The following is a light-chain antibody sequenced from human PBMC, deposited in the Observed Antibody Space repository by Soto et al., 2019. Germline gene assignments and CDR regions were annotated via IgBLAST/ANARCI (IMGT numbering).Light chain of an antibody. J-gene: IGLJ3*02. CDR1: SSNIGAGYD. V-gene: IGLV1-40*01. CDR3: QSYDSSLSAWV. CDR2: GNS. Sequence: QSVLTQPPSVSGAPGQRVTISCTESSSNIGAGYDVHWYQQLPGTAPKLLIYGNSNRPSGFPDRFSGSKSGTSSSLAITGLQAEDAADYYCQSYDSSLSAWVFGGGTKVTVL.